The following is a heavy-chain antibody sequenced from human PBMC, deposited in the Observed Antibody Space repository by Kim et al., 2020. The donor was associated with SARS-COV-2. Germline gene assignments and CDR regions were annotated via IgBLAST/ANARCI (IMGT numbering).Heavy chain of an antibody. V-gene: IGHV4-61*01. CDR3: ARSEYYGSGTLAKYGMDV. D-gene: IGHD3-10*01. CDR2: VFDTGST. CDR1: GGSVSSRTYC. J-gene: IGHJ6*02. Sequence: SETLSLTCSVSGGSVSSRTYCWTWIRQTPGTGLEWIGNVFDTGSTNYNPSLKSRVTISVDTSKNQLSLKLISVTAADTAVYFCARSEYYGSGTLAKYGMDVWGQGTTVTVSS.